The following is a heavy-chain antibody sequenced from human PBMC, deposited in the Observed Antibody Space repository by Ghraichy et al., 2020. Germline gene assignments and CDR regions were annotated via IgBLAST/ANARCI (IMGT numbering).Heavy chain of an antibody. V-gene: IGHV4-34*01. Sequence: QTLSLTCAVYGGSFSGYYWSWIRQPPGKGLEWIGEINHSGSTNYNPSLKSRVTISVDTSKNQFSLKLSSVTAADTAVYYCASIVGATRGYWGQGTLVTVSS. D-gene: IGHD1-26*01. J-gene: IGHJ4*02. CDR3: ASIVGATRGY. CDR1: GGSFSGYY. CDR2: INHSGST.